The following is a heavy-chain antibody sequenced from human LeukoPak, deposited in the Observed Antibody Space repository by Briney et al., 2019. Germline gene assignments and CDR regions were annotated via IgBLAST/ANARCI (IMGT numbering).Heavy chain of an antibody. D-gene: IGHD2-21*02. V-gene: IGHV3-23*01. CDR3: AKSGYGDCVAWYFDL. J-gene: IGHJ2*01. CDR2: IGDSGVNT. CDR1: GFTFSSYA. Sequence: PGGSLRLSCAASGFTFSSYAMNWVRQAPGKGLEWVSAIGDSGVNTYYADSVRGRFSISRDNSKNTLFMQMNSLRADDTAIYYCAKSGYGDCVAWYFDLWGRGTLVTVSS.